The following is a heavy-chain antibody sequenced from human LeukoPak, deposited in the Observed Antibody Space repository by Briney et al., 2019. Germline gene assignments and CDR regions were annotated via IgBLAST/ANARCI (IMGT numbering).Heavy chain of an antibody. V-gene: IGHV4-30-4*01. Sequence: SETLSLTCTVSGGSISSGDYYWSWIRPPPGKGLEWIGYIYYSGSTYYNPSLKSRVTISVDTSKNQFSLKRSSVTAADTAVYYCARDRGDYEVYWGQGTPVTVSP. CDR1: GGSISSGDYY. J-gene: IGHJ4*02. CDR2: IYYSGST. D-gene: IGHD4-17*01. CDR3: ARDRGDYEVY.